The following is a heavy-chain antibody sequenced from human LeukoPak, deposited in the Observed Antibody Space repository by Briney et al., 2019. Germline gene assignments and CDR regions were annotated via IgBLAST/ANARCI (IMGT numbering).Heavy chain of an antibody. Sequence: ASVKVSCKASGYTFTGYYMHWVRQAPGQGLEWMGWINPNSGGTNYAQKFQGRVTMTRDTSISTAYMELSRLRSDDTAVYYCARSWRGTWCGEFYNWSDPWGQGTLVTVSS. D-gene: IGHD3-10*01. CDR2: INPNSGGT. J-gene: IGHJ5*02. CDR3: ARSWRGTWCGEFYNWSDP. V-gene: IGHV1-2*02. CDR1: GYTFTGYY.